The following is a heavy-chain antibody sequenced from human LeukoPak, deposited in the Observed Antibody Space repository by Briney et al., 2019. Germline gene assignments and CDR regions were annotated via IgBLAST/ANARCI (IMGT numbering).Heavy chain of an antibody. D-gene: IGHD3-10*01. Sequence: PGGSLRLSCAASGFTFSSYDMHWVRQATGKGLEWVSAIGTAGDTYYPGSVKGRFTISRENAKNSLCLQMNSLRAGDTAVYYCARATFGELMYFGMDVWGQGTTVTVSS. CDR1: GFTFSSYD. CDR3: ARATFGELMYFGMDV. CDR2: IGTAGDT. V-gene: IGHV3-13*01. J-gene: IGHJ6*02.